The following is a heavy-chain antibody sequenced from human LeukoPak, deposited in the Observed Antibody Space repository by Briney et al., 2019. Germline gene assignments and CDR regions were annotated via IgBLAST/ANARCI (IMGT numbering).Heavy chain of an antibody. Sequence: GGSLRLSCAASGFTFSTNAMSWVRQAPGKGLEWVSVLSGNSATTYYAHSVKGRFTISRDNSKNTLYLQMNSLRADDTAVYYCAKYLGLVAPGVDFDYWGQGTPVTVSS. CDR2: LSGNSATT. CDR1: GFTFSTNA. V-gene: IGHV3-23*01. J-gene: IGHJ4*02. D-gene: IGHD6-13*01. CDR3: AKYLGLVAPGVDFDY.